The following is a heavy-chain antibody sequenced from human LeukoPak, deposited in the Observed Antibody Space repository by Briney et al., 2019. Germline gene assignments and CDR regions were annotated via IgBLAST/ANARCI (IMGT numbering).Heavy chain of an antibody. CDR3: ARCVVDCSGGSCYSYWFDP. CDR1: GYTFTGYY. V-gene: IGHV1-2*02. Sequence: ASVKVSCKASGYTFTGYYMHWVRQAPGQGLEWMGWINPNSGGTNYAQKFQGRVTMTRDTSISTAYMELSRLRSDDTAVYYCARCVVDCSGGSCYSYWFDPWGQGTLVTVSS. CDR2: INPNSGGT. D-gene: IGHD2-15*01. J-gene: IGHJ5*02.